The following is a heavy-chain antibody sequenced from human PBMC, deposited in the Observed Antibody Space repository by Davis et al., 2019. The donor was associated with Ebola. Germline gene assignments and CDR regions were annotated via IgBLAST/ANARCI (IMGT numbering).Heavy chain of an antibody. CDR1: GFIFRTYT. Sequence: GGSLRLSCTASGFIFRTYTMHWVRQAPGKGLEWVAVIPYDGNHISYAESVRGRFTISRDNSKNTLFLQMNSLRAEDTAIYYCARSADTSGYFPQYWGQGTLVTVSS. CDR3: ARSADTSGYFPQY. J-gene: IGHJ4*02. V-gene: IGHV3-30*04. CDR2: IPYDGNHI. D-gene: IGHD3-22*01.